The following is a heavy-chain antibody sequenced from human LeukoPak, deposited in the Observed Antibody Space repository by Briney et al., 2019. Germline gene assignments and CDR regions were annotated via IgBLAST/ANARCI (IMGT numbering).Heavy chain of an antibody. CDR1: GFTFGDYG. Sequence: GGSLRLSCAASGFTFGDYGMSWVRQAPGKGLEWVSGLNWDGGTTGHADSVKGRFTISRDNAKNSLYLQMNSLRAEDTALYYCARGPGSGWYSYYYYMDVWGQGTTVTISS. CDR3: ARGPGSGWYSYYYYMDV. V-gene: IGHV3-20*04. CDR2: LNWDGGTT. D-gene: IGHD6-19*01. J-gene: IGHJ6*03.